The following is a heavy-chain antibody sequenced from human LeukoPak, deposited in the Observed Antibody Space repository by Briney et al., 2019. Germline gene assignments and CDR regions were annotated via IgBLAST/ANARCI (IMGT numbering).Heavy chain of an antibody. V-gene: IGHV1-69*04. Sequence: ASVKVSCKASGGTFSSYAISWVRQAPGQRLEWMGRIIPILGIANYAQKFQGRVTITADKSTSTAYMELSSLRSEDTAVYYCARGPEYFPDYWGQGTLVTVSS. CDR2: IIPILGIA. CDR1: GGTFSSYA. D-gene: IGHD3-9*01. CDR3: ARGPEYFPDY. J-gene: IGHJ4*02.